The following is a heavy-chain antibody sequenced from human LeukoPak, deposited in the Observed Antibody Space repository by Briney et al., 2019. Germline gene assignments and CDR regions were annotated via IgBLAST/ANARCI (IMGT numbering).Heavy chain of an antibody. V-gene: IGHV3-48*03. J-gene: IGHJ6*03. D-gene: IGHD6-13*01. CDR1: GFTFNSYE. CDR2: ISSSGSTI. Sequence: GGSLRLSCAASGFTFNSYEMNWVRQAPGKGLEWVSYISSSGSTIYYADSVKGRFTISRDNAKNSLYLQMNSLRAEDTAVYYCARKAAAGMKSYYYYYMDVWGKGTTVTVSS. CDR3: ARKAAAGMKSYYYYYMDV.